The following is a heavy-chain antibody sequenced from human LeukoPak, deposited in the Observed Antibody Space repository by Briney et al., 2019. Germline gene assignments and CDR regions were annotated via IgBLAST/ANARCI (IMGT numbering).Heavy chain of an antibody. J-gene: IGHJ3*02. CDR2: ITSGGST. D-gene: IGHD1-1*01. CDR1: GFTFSSYA. CDR3: AKNTPGQLHRAFDI. V-gene: IGHV3-23*01. Sequence: PGGSLRLSCAASGFTFSSYAINWVRQAPGEGLEWVSTITSGGSTYYADSVKGRFTISRDNSKNTLYLQMNSLRAEDTAVYYCAKNTPGQLHRAFDIWGQGTMVTVSS.